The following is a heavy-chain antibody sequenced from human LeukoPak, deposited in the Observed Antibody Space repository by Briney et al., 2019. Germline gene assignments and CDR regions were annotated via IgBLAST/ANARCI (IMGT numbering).Heavy chain of an antibody. Sequence: GGSLRLSCAASGFTFSSYEMNWVRQAPGKGLEWVSSISSSSSYIYYADSVKGRFTISRDNAKNSLYLQMNSLRAEDTAVYYCARVVGNSGSYYHDYYYYMDVWGKGTTVTVSS. D-gene: IGHD1-26*01. J-gene: IGHJ6*03. V-gene: IGHV3-21*01. CDR2: ISSSSSYI. CDR1: GFTFSSYE. CDR3: ARVVGNSGSYYHDYYYYMDV.